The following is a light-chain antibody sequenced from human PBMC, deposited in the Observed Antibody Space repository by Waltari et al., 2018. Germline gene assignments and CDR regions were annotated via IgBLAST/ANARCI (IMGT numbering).Light chain of an antibody. CDR3: SSYAGSNNLV. Sequence: QSALTQPPSASGSPGQSVTISCTGTSSDVGGYHYVSWYQQHPGKAPRLIIYEVSKPPQAFHDRFPGSKSGNAASLTVSGLQAEDEADYYGSSYAGSNNLVFGGGTKLTVL. CDR1: SSDVGGYHY. J-gene: IGLJ2*01. CDR2: EVS. V-gene: IGLV2-8*01.